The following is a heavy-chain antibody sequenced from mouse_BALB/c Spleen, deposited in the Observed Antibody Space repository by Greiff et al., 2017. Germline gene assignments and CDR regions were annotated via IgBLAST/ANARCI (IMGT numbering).Heavy chain of an antibody. J-gene: IGHJ1*01. D-gene: IGHD2-2*01. CDR3: ARYGYNGYFDV. V-gene: IGHV1-55*01. CDR2: IYPGSGST. CDR1: GYNFTSYW. Sequence: QVQLQQPGAELVKPGTSVTLSCKASGYNFTSYWINWVKLRPGQGLEWIGDIYPGSGSTNYNEKFKSKATLTVDTSSSTAYMQLSSLASEDSALYYCARYGYNGYFDVWGAGTTVTVSS.